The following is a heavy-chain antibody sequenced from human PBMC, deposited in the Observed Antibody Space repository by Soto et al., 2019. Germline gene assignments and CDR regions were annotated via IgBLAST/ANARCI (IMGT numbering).Heavy chain of an antibody. V-gene: IGHV1-2*02. Sequence: ASVMVSCKASGYTFSDYYIHWVRQAPGQGLEWMGWINPNSGGTKYAPKFQGGVTMTRDMSITTAYMELSRLRSGDTAVYYCAKEPATAKPEGVDFWGQGTLVTVSS. CDR2: INPNSGGT. CDR3: AKEPATAKPEGVDF. J-gene: IGHJ4*02. D-gene: IGHD1-1*01. CDR1: GYTFSDYY.